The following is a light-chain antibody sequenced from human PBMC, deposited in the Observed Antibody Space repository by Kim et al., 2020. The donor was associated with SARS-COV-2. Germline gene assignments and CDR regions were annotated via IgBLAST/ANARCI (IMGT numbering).Light chain of an antibody. CDR3: CSYAGSYTFV. V-gene: IGLV2-11*01. CDR2: DVS. Sequence: GTSVPISCPGTSSDGGVYNYVSWYQQHPGNAPKLMIYDVSKRPSGVPDRFSGSKSGNTASLTISGLQAEDEADYYCCSYAGSYTFVFGTGTKVTVL. J-gene: IGLJ1*01. CDR1: SSDGGVYNY.